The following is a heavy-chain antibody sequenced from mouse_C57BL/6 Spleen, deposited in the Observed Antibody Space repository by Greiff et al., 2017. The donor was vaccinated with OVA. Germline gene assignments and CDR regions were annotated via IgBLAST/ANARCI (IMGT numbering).Heavy chain of an antibody. V-gene: IGHV1-62-2*01. J-gene: IGHJ4*01. CDR3: ARHEGGDYGSSYPYAMDY. CDR2: FYPGSGSI. CDR1: GYTFTEYT. Sequence: VKLQESGAELVKPGASVKLSCKASGYTFTEYTIHWVKQRSGQGLEWIGWFYPGSGSIKYNEKFKDKATLTADKSSSTVYMELSRLTSEDSAVYVCARHEGGDYGSSYPYAMDYWGQGTSVTVSS. D-gene: IGHD1-1*01.